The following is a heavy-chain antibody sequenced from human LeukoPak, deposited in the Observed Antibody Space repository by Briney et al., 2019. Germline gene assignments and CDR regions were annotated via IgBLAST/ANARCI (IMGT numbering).Heavy chain of an antibody. V-gene: IGHV3-20*04. D-gene: IGHD3-16*02. CDR1: GFTFDDFG. CDR3: ARWELSGRVMERLSWIDH. J-gene: IGHJ4*02. Sequence: GGSLRLACAASGFTFDDFGMTWVRQAPGKGLEWVSGINWNGGGTGYADSVKGRFTISRDNAKKILYLQMNSLRVEDTAVYYCARWELSGRVMERLSWIDHWGQGALVTVSS. CDR2: INWNGGGT.